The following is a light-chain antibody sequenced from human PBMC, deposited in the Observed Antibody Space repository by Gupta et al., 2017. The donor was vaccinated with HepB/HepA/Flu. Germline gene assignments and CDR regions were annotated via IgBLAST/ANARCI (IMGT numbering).Light chain of an antibody. Sequence: QSALTQPASVSGSPGQSITISCTGTSSDVGNYKLVPWYQHHPGKAPKVMIYDVSKRPSGVSNRFSGSKSGNTASLTISGLQAEEEADYYCCAHAGSSTFVFGTGTQVTVL. CDR1: SSDVGNYKL. V-gene: IGLV2-23*02. CDR3: CAHAGSSTFV. CDR2: DVS. J-gene: IGLJ1*01.